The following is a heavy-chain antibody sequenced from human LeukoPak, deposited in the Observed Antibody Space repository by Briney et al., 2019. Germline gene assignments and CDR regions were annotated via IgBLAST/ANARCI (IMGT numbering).Heavy chain of an antibody. CDR2: ISSSGSA. V-gene: IGHV4-59*01. J-gene: IGHJ6*02. CDR1: GGXIRGYD. D-gene: IGHD5-18*01. Sequence: PSETLSLTCTVSGGXIRGYDCSWIRQAPGKGLEFIGYISSSGSATYSPSLHSRVIISRDTSKNQFSLKLSSVTAADTAVYYCARMGGYSSFYYHYGLDVWGQGTTVTVSS. CDR3: ARMGGYSSFYYHYGLDV.